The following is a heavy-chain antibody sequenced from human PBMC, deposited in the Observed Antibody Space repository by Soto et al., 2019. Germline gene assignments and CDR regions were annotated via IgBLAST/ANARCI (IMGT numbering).Heavy chain of an antibody. J-gene: IGHJ5*01. CDR1: GFTFSTYT. V-gene: IGHV3-21*01. CDR2: ISSGSSYI. D-gene: IGHD3-10*01. Sequence: LRLSCAASGFTFSTYTMNWVRQAPGKGLEWISSISSGSSYIYYAGSVKGRFTISRDNAKNSLFLQMNSLRADNTAVYYCARDILSGGAYPDSWGQGTKVTVSS. CDR3: ARDILSGGAYPDS.